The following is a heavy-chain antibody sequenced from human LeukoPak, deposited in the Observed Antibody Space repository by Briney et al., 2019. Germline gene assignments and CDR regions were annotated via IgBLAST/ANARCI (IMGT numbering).Heavy chain of an antibody. Sequence: PSVTLSLTCTGSGYSISSGYYWRWIRQPPGKWLEWIGSNNHSASTYYNPSLKSPITISVSTSNNQFTMKLSSVTAADPGVYYCAREFHYWGQGTLVTVTP. CDR1: GYSISSGYY. V-gene: IGHV4-38-2*02. J-gene: IGHJ4*02. CDR3: AREFHY. CDR2: NNHSAST.